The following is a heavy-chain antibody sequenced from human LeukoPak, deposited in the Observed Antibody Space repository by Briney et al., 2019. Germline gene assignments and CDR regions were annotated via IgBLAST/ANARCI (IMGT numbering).Heavy chain of an antibody. CDR2: IYHSGST. D-gene: IGHD3-9*01. Sequence: SETLSLTYTVSNYSISSGYYWGWIRQPPGKGLEWIGSIYHSGSTNYNPSLKSRVTISVDTSKNQFSLKLSSVTAADTAVYYCARRALYDILTGYLTRFDYWGQGTLVTVSS. J-gene: IGHJ4*02. V-gene: IGHV4-38-2*02. CDR1: NYSISSGYY. CDR3: ARRALYDILTGYLTRFDY.